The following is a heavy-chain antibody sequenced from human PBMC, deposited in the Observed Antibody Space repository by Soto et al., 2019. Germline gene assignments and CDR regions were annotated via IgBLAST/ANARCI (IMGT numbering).Heavy chain of an antibody. J-gene: IGHJ4*02. Sequence: GESLKISCKGSGYSFSNYWIGWVRQMPGKGLEWMGIIYPGDYETRYSPSFRDKVTISADRSIATAYLQWSSLEASDSAFYFCARSPRSSPYFDYWGQGALVTVSS. CDR3: ARSPRSSPYFDY. CDR2: IYPGDYET. CDR1: GYSFSNYW. D-gene: IGHD6-13*01. V-gene: IGHV5-51*01.